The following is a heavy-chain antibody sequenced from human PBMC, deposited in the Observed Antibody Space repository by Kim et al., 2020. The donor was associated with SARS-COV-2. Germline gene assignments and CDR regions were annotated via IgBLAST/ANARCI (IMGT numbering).Heavy chain of an antibody. CDR2: ISGSGGST. V-gene: IGHV3-23*01. CDR1: GFTFSSYA. CDR3: AKAHSYDREEDYYYGMDV. Sequence: GGSLRLSCAASGFTFSSYAMSWVRQAPGKGLEWVSAISGSGGSTYYADSVKGRFTISRDNTKNTLYLQMNSLRAEDTAVYYCAKAHSYDREEDYYYGMDVCGHGTTGTVSS. J-gene: IGHJ6*02. D-gene: IGHD3-22*01.